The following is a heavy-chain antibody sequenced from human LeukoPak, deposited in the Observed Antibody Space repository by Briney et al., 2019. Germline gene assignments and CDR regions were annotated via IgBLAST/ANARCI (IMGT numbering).Heavy chain of an antibody. D-gene: IGHD3-9*01. CDR1: GFTFSSYW. Sequence: GGSLRLSCVASGFTFSSYWMSWVRQAPGKGLEWVANIKQDGSEKYYVDSVKGRITISRDNAKNSLYLQMNSLRAEDTAVYYCARDDWARTAYWGRRTLVTVSS. CDR2: IKQDGSEK. J-gene: IGHJ4*02. V-gene: IGHV3-7*01. CDR3: ARDDWARTAY.